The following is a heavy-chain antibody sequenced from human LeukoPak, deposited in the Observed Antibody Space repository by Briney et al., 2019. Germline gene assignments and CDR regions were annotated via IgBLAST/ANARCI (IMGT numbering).Heavy chain of an antibody. D-gene: IGHD3-9*01. Sequence: SETLSLTCTVSGYSISSGYYWGWIRQPPGKRLEWIGSIYHSGSTYYNPSLKSRVTISVDTSKNQFSLKLSSVTAADTAVYYCARDQYLDDILTGYYFDYWGQGTLVTVSS. CDR2: IYHSGST. CDR1: GYSISSGYY. J-gene: IGHJ4*02. CDR3: ARDQYLDDILTGYYFDY. V-gene: IGHV4-38-2*02.